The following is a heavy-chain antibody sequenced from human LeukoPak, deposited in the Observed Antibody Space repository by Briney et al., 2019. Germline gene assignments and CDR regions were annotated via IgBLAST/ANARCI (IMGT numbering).Heavy chain of an antibody. CDR2: IYHSGST. V-gene: IGHV4-30-2*01. J-gene: IGHJ4*02. CDR3: ARVVRDYFDY. Sequence: SQTLSLTCAVSGGSISSGGYSWSWIRQPPGKGLEWIGYIYHSGSTYYNPSLKSRVTISVDRSKNQFSLKLSSVTAADTAVYYCARVVRDYFDYWGQGNLVTVSS. CDR1: GGSISSGGYS. D-gene: IGHD3-10*01.